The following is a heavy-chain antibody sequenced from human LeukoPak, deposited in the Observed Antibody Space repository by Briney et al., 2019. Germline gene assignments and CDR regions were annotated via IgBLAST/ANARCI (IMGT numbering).Heavy chain of an antibody. Sequence: GGSLRLSCAASGFTFSSYAMSWVRRAPGKGLEWVPAISGSGGSTYYADSVKGRFTISRDNSKNTLYLQMNSLRAEDTAVYYCAKDSLYCSGGSCYSDPYFDYWGQGTLVTVSS. CDR3: AKDSLYCSGGSCYSDPYFDY. J-gene: IGHJ4*02. V-gene: IGHV3-23*01. CDR1: GFTFSSYA. D-gene: IGHD2-15*01. CDR2: ISGSGGST.